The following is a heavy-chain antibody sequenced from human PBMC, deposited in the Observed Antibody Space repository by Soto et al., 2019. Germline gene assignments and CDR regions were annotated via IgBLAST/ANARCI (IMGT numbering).Heavy chain of an antibody. J-gene: IGHJ6*02. V-gene: IGHV3-11*06. CDR2: SSSSSSYT. CDR1: GFTFSDYY. D-gene: IGHD3-3*01. Sequence: LRLSCAASGFTFSDYYMSWIRQAPGKGLEWVSYSSSSSSYTNYADSVKGRFTISRDNAKNSLYLQMNSLRAEDTAVYYCARAGGTYYDFWSGYYNPRDYYYGMDVWGQGTTVTVSS. CDR3: ARAGGTYYDFWSGYYNPRDYYYGMDV.